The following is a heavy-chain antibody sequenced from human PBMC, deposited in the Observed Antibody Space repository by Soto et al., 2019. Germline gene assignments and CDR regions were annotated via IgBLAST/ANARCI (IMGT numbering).Heavy chain of an antibody. D-gene: IGHD5-12*01. V-gene: IGHV3-64D*06. J-gene: IGHJ4*02. CDR2: IRGNGDPP. CDR3: VKSRGGNNFDFFD. Sequence: PVGSLRLSCSASGFTFSSYAMHWVRQAPGKGLEYVSGIRGNGDPPFYADSVKGRFTISRDNSKNTLYLQMSSLSADDTAAYYCVKSRGGNNFDFFDWGQGALVTVSS. CDR1: GFTFSSYA.